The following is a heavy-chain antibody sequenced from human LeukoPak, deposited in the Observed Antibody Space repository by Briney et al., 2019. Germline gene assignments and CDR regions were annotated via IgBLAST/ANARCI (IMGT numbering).Heavy chain of an antibody. J-gene: IGHJ4*02. CDR2: ISGSGGST. V-gene: IGHV3-23*01. Sequence: GGSLRLSCAASGFTFSSYPMSWVRQAPGKGLEWVSAISGSGGSTYYADSVKGRFTISRDNSKNTLYLQMNSLRAEDTAVYYCARRFYGDYGFDYWGQGTLVTVSS. CDR3: ARRFYGDYGFDY. CDR1: GFTFSSYP. D-gene: IGHD4-17*01.